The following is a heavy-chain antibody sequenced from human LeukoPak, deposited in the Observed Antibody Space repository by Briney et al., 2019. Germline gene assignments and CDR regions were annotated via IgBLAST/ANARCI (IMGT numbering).Heavy chain of an antibody. D-gene: IGHD1-1*01. CDR1: GGSISSGSYY. CDR3: AREGGNWNTEGYYYYMDV. CDR2: ISYGGSA. J-gene: IGHJ6*03. V-gene: IGHV4-61*01. Sequence: PSETLSLTCTVSGGSISSGSYYWSWIRQPPGKGLEWIGYISYGGSANYNPSFKSRVTISVDTSKNQFSLKMRSVTAADTAVYHCAREGGNWNTEGYYYYMDVWGKGTTVTISS.